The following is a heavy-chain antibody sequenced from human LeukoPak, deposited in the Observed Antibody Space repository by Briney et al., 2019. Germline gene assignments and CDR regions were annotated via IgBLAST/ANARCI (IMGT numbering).Heavy chain of an antibody. CDR1: GFTFSSYG. J-gene: IGHJ4*02. CDR2: IRYDGSNK. Sequence: GGSLRLSCAASGFTFSSYGMHWVRQAPGKGLEWVAFIRYDGSNKYYADSLKGRFAISRDNAKNSLYLQMNSLRAEDTAVYYCARDQEGIVATIDWGQGTLVTVSS. V-gene: IGHV3-30*02. D-gene: IGHD5-12*01. CDR3: ARDQEGIVATID.